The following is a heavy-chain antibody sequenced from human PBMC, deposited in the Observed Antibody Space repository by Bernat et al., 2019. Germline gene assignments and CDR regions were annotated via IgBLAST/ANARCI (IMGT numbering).Heavy chain of an antibody. D-gene: IGHD1-20*01. CDR1: GFTFSNYW. J-gene: IGHJ6*02. CDR2: IKQDGSEK. Sequence: EVQLVESGGGLVQPGGSLRLSCAASGFTFSNYWMTWVRQAPGKGLEWVANIKQDGSEKDYVDSVRGRFTISRDNAWNSLYLQMNSLRAEDTALYYCARDPGITGTIYYYGMDVWGRGTTVTVSS. CDR3: ARDPGITGTIYYYGMDV. V-gene: IGHV3-7*01.